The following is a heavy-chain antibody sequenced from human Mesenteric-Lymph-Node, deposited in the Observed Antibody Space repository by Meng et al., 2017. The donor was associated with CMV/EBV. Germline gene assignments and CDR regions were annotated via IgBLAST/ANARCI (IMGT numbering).Heavy chain of an antibody. CDR1: GFTFRNYG. D-gene: IGHD6-6*01. CDR3: ARDERGYSSSSTLYYYYGMDV. J-gene: IGHJ6*02. CDR2: IRYDGSDK. V-gene: IGHV3-30*02. Sequence: GESLKISCAASGFTFRNYGMEWVRQAPGKGLEWVAFIRYDGSDKHYADSVKGRCSISRDNSKNTLFLQVNSLRDEDTAVYYCARDERGYSSSSTLYYYYGMDVWGQGTTVTVSS.